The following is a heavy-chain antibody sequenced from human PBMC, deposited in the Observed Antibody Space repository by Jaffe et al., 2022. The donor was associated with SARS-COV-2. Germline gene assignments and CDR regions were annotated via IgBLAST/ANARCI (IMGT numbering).Heavy chain of an antibody. V-gene: IGHV3-23*01. CDR3: ASPPTKYGDYGMVFDY. CDR1: GFTFSSYA. J-gene: IGHJ4*02. D-gene: IGHD4-17*01. Sequence: EVQLLESGGGLVQPGGSLRLSCAASGFTFSSYAMSWVRQAPGKGLEWVSAISGSGGSTYYADSVKGRFTISRDNSKNTLYLQMNSLRAEDTAVYYCASPPTKYGDYGMVFDYWGQGTLVTVSS. CDR2: ISGSGGST.